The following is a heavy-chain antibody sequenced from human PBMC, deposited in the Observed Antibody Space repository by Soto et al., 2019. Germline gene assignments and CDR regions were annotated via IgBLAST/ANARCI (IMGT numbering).Heavy chain of an antibody. CDR2: LSFDGSNK. CDR3: ARGGGAAMVTFGGVHFDY. CDR1: GLPFSNYA. D-gene: IGHD3-16*01. J-gene: IGHJ4*02. Sequence: GGSLRLSCTASGLPFSNYAMHWVRQAPGQGLEWVAVLSFDGSNKEYADSVKGRFTISRDNSKKTLYLQMNSLRVEDTAVYYCARGGGAAMVTFGGVHFDYWGQGSLVTVSS. V-gene: IGHV3-30-3*01.